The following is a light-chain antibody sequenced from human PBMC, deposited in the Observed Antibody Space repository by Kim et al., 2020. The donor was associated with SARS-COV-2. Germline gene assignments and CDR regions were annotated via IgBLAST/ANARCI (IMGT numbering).Light chain of an antibody. CDR2: AGS. CDR3: QQYGSSPRT. J-gene: IGKJ1*01. V-gene: IGKV3-20*01. CDR1: QSVSSIS. Sequence: PGERATLSCRASQSVSSISLAWYQQKPGQPPRLLIYAGSHRATGVPDRFSGSGSGTDFTLTITRLEPEDFAVYFCQQYGSSPRTFGQGTKVDIK.